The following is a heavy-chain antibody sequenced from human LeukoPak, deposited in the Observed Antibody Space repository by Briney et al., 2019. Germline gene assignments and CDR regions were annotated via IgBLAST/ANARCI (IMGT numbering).Heavy chain of an antibody. J-gene: IGHJ4*02. D-gene: IGHD2-2*01. V-gene: IGHV3-23*01. CDR1: GFTFSSYA. CDR2: ISGSGGGT. Sequence: PGGSLRLSCAASGFTFSSYAMSWVRQAPGKGLEWVSAISGSGGGTYYADSVKGRFTISRDNSKNTLYLQMNSLRAEDTAVYYCAKGSLKAAILYYFDYWGQGTLVTVSS. CDR3: AKGSLKAAILYYFDY.